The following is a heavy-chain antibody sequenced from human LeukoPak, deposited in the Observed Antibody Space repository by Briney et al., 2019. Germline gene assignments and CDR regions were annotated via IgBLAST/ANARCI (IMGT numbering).Heavy chain of an antibody. CDR1: GFTFINYA. Sequence: GGSLRLSCAVSGFTFINYAMHWVRQAPGKGLEWVAVISFDGTSKFYADSVKGRFTISRDNAKNSLYLQMNSLRDEDTAVYFCASQRDFWRGYWFDPWGQGTLVTVSS. V-gene: IGHV3-30-3*01. CDR2: ISFDGTSK. CDR3: ASQRDFWRGYWFDP. D-gene: IGHD3-3*01. J-gene: IGHJ5*02.